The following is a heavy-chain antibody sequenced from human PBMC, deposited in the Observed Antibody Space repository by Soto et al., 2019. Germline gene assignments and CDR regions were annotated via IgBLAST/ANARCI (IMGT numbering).Heavy chain of an antibody. V-gene: IGHV3-7*01. CDR2: IKKDGSEE. CDR3: ATSSDTGYIFDF. D-gene: IGHD3-9*01. CDR1: GFAFSSYW. Sequence: ESGGGLVQPGGSLRLSCAASGFAFSSYWMSWVRQAPGKGLEWVANIKKDGSEEYYVDSVKGRFTISRDSAKNSLYLQMNSLRAEDTAVYYCATSSDTGYIFDFWGQGTLVTVSS. J-gene: IGHJ4*02.